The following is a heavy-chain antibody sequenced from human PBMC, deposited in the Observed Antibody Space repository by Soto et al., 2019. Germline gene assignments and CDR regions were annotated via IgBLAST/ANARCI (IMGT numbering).Heavy chain of an antibody. CDR2: IYYSGST. CDR3: ARVGAAFDY. D-gene: IGHD3-16*01. Sequence: QVQLQESGPGLVKPSETLSLTCTVSGGSISSYYWSWIRQPPGKGLEWIGYIYYSGSTNYNPSLKSRVTISVDTSKNQFSLKLSSVTAADTAVYYSARVGAAFDYWGQGTLVTVSS. J-gene: IGHJ4*02. CDR1: GGSISSYY. V-gene: IGHV4-59*01.